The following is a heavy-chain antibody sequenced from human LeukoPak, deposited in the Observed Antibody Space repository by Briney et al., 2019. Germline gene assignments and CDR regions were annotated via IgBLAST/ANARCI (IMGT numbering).Heavy chain of an antibody. J-gene: IGHJ6*03. CDR2: IYYSGST. CDR3: ARDGHSYGFYYMDV. Sequence: PSETLSLTCTVSGGSISSYYWSWIRQPPGKGLEWIGYIYYSGSTNYNPSLKSRVTISVDTSKNQFSLKLSSVTAADTAVYYCARDGHSYGFYYMDVWGKGTTVTVSS. CDR1: GGSISSYY. V-gene: IGHV4-59*01. D-gene: IGHD5-18*01.